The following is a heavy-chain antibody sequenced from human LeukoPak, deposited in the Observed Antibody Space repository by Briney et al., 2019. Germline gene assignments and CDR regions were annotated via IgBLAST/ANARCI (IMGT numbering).Heavy chain of an antibody. CDR2: IRYDGSNK. J-gene: IGHJ4*02. D-gene: IGHD2-2*01. Sequence: GGSLRLSCAASGFTFSSYGMRWVRQAPGKGLEWVAFIRYDGSNKYYADSVKGRFTISRDNSKNTLYLQMNSLRAEDTAIYYCAKEGEYCSSTTCHYYFDYWGQGTLVTVSS. V-gene: IGHV3-30*02. CDR3: AKEGEYCSSTTCHYYFDY. CDR1: GFTFSSYG.